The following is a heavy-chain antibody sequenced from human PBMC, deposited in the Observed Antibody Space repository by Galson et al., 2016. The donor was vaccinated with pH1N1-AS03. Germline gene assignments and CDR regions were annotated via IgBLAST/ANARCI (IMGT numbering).Heavy chain of an antibody. CDR3: ARAMVPTTDYGMDV. J-gene: IGHJ6*02. V-gene: IGHV1-69*06. CDR1: GGTFSSYA. CDR2: VIPIFGTT. Sequence: SVKVSCKASGGTFSSYALSWVRQAPGQGLEWMGGVIPIFGTTNYAQKFQGRVTITADKSTSTAYMELRSLRADDTAVYYCARAMVPTTDYGMDVWGQGTTVTVSS. D-gene: IGHD4/OR15-4a*01.